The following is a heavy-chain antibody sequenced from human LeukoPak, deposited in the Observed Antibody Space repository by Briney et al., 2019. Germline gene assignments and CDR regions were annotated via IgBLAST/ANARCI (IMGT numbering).Heavy chain of an antibody. D-gene: IGHD1-26*01. Sequence: GGSLRLSCAASGYTFTSYAMNWVRQAPGQGLEWMGWINTNTGNPTYAQGFTGRFVFSLDTSVSTAYLQISSLKAEDTAVYYCARDSGSFDFDYWGQGTLVTVSS. CDR2: INTNTGNP. CDR1: GYTFTSYA. CDR3: ARDSGSFDFDY. J-gene: IGHJ4*02. V-gene: IGHV7-4-1*02.